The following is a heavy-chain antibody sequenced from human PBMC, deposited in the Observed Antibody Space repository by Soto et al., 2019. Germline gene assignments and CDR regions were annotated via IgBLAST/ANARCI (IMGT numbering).Heavy chain of an antibody. J-gene: IGHJ5*02. D-gene: IGHD2-2*01. V-gene: IGHV3-23*01. CDR3: AKDQVVPAAISWFDP. CDR1: GFTFSSYA. Sequence: GGSLRLSCAASGFTFSSYAMSWVRQAPGKGLEWVSAISGSGGSTYYADSVKGRFTMSRDNSKNTLYVQRNSLRAEDTAVYYCAKDQVVPAAISWFDPWGQGTLVTVSS. CDR2: ISGSGGST.